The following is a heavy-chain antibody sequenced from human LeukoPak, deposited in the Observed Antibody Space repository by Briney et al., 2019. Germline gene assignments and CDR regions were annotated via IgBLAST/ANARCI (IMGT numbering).Heavy chain of an antibody. V-gene: IGHV4-59*01. CDR1: GGSISSYY. D-gene: IGHD6-13*01. CDR2: IYYSGST. Sequence: PSETLSLTCTVSGGSISSYYWSWIRQPPGKGLEWIGYIYYSGSTNYNPSLKSRVTISVDTSKNQFSLKLSSVTAADTAVYYCARAQTVGYSSSWYPPSTIYYMDVWGKGTTVTVSS. J-gene: IGHJ6*03. CDR3: ARAQTVGYSSSWYPPSTIYYMDV.